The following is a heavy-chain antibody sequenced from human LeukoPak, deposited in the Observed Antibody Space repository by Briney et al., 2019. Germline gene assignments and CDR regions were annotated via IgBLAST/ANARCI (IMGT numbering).Heavy chain of an antibody. J-gene: IGHJ3*02. CDR1: GGSISSYY. V-gene: IGHV4-59*01. CDR3: ARSWQQLAHDALDI. CDR2: IYYSGST. D-gene: IGHD6-13*01. Sequence: SETLSLTCTVSGGSISSYYGSWIRQPPGKGLEWIGYIYYSGSTNYNPSLKSRVTISVDTSKNQFSLKLSSVTAADTAVYYCARSWQQLAHDALDIWGQGTMVTVSS.